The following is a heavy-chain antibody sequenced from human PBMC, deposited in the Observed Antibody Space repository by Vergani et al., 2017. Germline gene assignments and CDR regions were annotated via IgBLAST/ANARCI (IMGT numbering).Heavy chain of an antibody. J-gene: IGHJ4*02. CDR1: GAPISYWC. D-gene: IGHD2-21*01. CDR3: ARGALWWLRQIDS. CDR2: LCPSGST. Sequence: QVQLQESGPGLVKPSQTLSLTCSASGAPISYWCWSWLRQPAGKGLEWIGRLCPSGSTNYNPPLKSRVTMSIDTSKNQFSLKLTSVTAADTAVYYCARGALWWLRQIDSWGQGTLVTVSS. V-gene: IGHV4-4*07.